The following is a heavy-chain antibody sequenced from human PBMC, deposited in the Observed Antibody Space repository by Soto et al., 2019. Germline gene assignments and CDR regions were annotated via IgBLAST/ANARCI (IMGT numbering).Heavy chain of an antibody. CDR2: ISGSGGST. Sequence: GGSLRLSCAASGFTFSSYAISWVRQAPGKGLEWVSAISGSGGSTYYADSVKGRFTISRDNSKNTLYLQMNSLRAEDTAVYYCAKVGQQWPRENGMDVWGQGTTVTVSS. CDR3: AKVGQQWPRENGMDV. J-gene: IGHJ6*02. CDR1: GFTFSSYA. V-gene: IGHV3-23*01. D-gene: IGHD6-19*01.